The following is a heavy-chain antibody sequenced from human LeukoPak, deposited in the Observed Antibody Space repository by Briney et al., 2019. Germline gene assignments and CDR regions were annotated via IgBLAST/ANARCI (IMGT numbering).Heavy chain of an antibody. CDR1: GYTFTGYY. Sequence: GASVKVSCKASGYTFTGYYMHWVRQAPGQGLEWMGWINPNSGGTKYAQKFQGRVTMTRDTSISTAYMELSSLRSDDTAVYYCARDLNGEEYWGQGTLVTVSS. CDR3: ARDLNGEEY. V-gene: IGHV1-2*02. D-gene: IGHD4-17*01. CDR2: INPNSGGT. J-gene: IGHJ4*02.